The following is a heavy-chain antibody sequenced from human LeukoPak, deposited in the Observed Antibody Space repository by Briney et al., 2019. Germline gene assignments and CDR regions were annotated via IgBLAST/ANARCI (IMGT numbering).Heavy chain of an antibody. CDR3: ASLSGYSYGYRFGWFDP. D-gene: IGHD5-18*01. J-gene: IGHJ5*02. CDR2: ISAYNGNT. V-gene: IGHV1-18*01. Sequence: GASVKVSCKASGYTFTSYGISWVRQAPGQGLEWMGWISAYNGNTNYAQKLQGRVTMTTDTSTSTAYMELRSLRSDDTAAYYCASLSGYSYGYRFGWFDPWGQGTLVTVSS. CDR1: GYTFTSYG.